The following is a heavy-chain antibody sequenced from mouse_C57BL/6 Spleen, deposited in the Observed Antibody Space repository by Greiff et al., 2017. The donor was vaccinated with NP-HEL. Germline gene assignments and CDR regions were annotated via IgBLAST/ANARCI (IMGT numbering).Heavy chain of an antibody. D-gene: IGHD3-2*02. V-gene: IGHV1-59*01. Sequence: QVQLKQPGAELVRPGTSVKLSCKASGYTFTSYWMHWVKQRPGQGLEWIGVIDPSDSYTNYNQKFKGKATLTVDTSSSTAYMQLSSLTSEDSAVYYCARSSSGYPFAYWGQGTLVTVSA. J-gene: IGHJ3*01. CDR1: GYTFTSYW. CDR2: IDPSDSYT. CDR3: ARSSSGYPFAY.